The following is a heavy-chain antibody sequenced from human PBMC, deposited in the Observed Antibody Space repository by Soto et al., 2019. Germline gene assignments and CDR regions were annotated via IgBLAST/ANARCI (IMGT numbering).Heavy chain of an antibody. CDR1: GYTFTSYA. CDR2: INAGNGNT. D-gene: IGHD3-10*01. V-gene: IGHV1-3*01. Sequence: ASVKVSCKASGYTFTSYAMHWVRQAPGQRLEWMGWINAGNGNTKYSQKFQGRVTITRDTSASTAYMELSSLRSEDTAVYYCANTLYGSGSYYNSYPPLYWGHGTLVTVSS. CDR3: ANTLYGSGSYYNSYPPLY. J-gene: IGHJ4*01.